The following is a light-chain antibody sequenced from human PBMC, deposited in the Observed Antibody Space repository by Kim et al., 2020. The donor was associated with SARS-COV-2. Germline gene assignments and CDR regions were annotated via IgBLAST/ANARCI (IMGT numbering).Light chain of an antibody. CDR3: QQRSNWPTT. CDR2: DAS. Sequence: LSPGKRATLSCRASQSVSSYLAWYQQKPGQAPRLLIYDASNRATGIPARFSGSGSGTDFTLTISSLEPEDFAVYYCQQRSNWPTTFGQGTKVDIK. CDR1: QSVSSY. J-gene: IGKJ1*01. V-gene: IGKV3-11*01.